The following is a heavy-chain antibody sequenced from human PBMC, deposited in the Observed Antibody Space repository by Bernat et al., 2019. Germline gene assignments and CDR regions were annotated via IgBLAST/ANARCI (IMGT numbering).Heavy chain of an antibody. V-gene: IGHV4-39*01. Sequence: QLQLQESGPGLVKPSETLSLTCTVSGGSISSSSYYWGWIRQPPGKGLEWIGSIYYSGSTYYNPSLKSRVTISVDTSKNQFSLKLSSVTAADTAVYYCARDDFWSGYYGYWYFDLWGRGTLVTVSS. J-gene: IGHJ2*01. CDR2: IYYSGST. CDR3: ARDDFWSGYYGYWYFDL. CDR1: GGSISSSSYY. D-gene: IGHD3-3*01.